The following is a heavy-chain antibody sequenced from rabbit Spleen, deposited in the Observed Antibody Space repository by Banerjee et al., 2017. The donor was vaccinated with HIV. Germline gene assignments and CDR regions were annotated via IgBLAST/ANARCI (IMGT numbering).Heavy chain of an antibody. J-gene: IGHJ4*01. D-gene: IGHD2-1*01. V-gene: IGHV1S45*01. CDR2: INIVTGKS. CDR1: GVSLNDKDV. CDR3: VRDQAGDADYGPYYLNL. Sequence: EQLEESGGGLVKPEGSLTLTCKASGVSLNDKDVMCWVRQAPGKGLEWISCINIVTGKSVYANWAKARFTMSRTSSTTVTLQMTSLTAADTATYFCVRDQAGDADYGPYYLNLWGPGTLVTVS.